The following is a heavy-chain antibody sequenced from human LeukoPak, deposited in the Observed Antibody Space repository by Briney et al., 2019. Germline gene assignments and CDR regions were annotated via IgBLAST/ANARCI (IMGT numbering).Heavy chain of an antibody. CDR3: TRDPRHFDS. CDR1: GYRFTSYW. V-gene: IGHV5-51*01. Sequence: GESLKISCKGSGYRFTSYWIGWVRQMPGKGLEWMGIIYPGDSETRYSPSFQGQVTISGDNAKNSLYLQMSSLRVEDTAVYYCTRDPRHFDSCGQGTLVTVSS. J-gene: IGHJ5*01. D-gene: IGHD6-6*01. CDR2: IYPGDSET.